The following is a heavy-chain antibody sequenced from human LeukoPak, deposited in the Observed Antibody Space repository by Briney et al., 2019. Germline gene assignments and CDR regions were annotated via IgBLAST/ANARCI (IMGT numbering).Heavy chain of an antibody. CDR3: ARARYSYGKSMDV. Sequence: PGGSLRLSCAASGFTFTSYAMHWVRQAPGKGLEWVANIKQDGSEKYYVDSVKGRFTISRDNAKNSLYLQMNSLRAEDTAVYYCARARYSYGKSMDVWGQGTTVTVSS. J-gene: IGHJ6*02. V-gene: IGHV3-7*01. CDR1: GFTFTSYA. D-gene: IGHD5-18*01. CDR2: IKQDGSEK.